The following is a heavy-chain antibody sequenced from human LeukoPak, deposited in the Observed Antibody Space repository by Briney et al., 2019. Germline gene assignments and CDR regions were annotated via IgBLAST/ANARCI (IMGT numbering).Heavy chain of an antibody. Sequence: SETLSLTCTVSGGSISSSSYYWVWIRQPPGKGLEWIANIHSSGSTYYNPSLRSRVTISEDMSKNQFSLTPNSVTAADTAVYYCARRVGGSSRSDYWGQGTLVTVSS. D-gene: IGHD6-13*01. CDR2: IHSSGST. J-gene: IGHJ4*02. V-gene: IGHV4-39*01. CDR3: ARRVGGSSRSDY. CDR1: GGSISSSSYY.